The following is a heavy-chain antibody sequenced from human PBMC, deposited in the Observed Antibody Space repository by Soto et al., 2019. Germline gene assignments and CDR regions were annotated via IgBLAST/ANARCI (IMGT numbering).Heavy chain of an antibody. D-gene: IGHD2-2*01. CDR3: ARSSISKKIDY. Sequence: QVQLQESGPGLVKPSQTLTLTCSVSGGSINSVGYYWTWIRQHPGKGLEWIGNIYYSGSTSYKPSLKSRVTISIDTSKTHFSLKLSSVTAADTAVYYCARSSISKKIDYWGQGTLVTVSS. J-gene: IGHJ4*02. CDR1: GGSINSVGYY. CDR2: IYYSGST. V-gene: IGHV4-31*03.